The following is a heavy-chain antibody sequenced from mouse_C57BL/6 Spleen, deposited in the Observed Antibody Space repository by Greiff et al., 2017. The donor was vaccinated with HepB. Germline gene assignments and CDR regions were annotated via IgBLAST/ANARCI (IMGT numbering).Heavy chain of an antibody. CDR2: IYPGDGDT. V-gene: IGHV1-82*01. CDR3: AREGYDYPFDY. Sequence: QVQLQQSGPELVKPGASVKISCKASGYAFSSSWMNWVKQRPGKGLEWIVRIYPGDGDTNYNGKFKGKATLTADKSSSTAYMQLSSLTSEDSAVYFCAREGYDYPFDYWGQGTTLTVSS. D-gene: IGHD2-4*01. J-gene: IGHJ2*01. CDR1: GYAFSSSW.